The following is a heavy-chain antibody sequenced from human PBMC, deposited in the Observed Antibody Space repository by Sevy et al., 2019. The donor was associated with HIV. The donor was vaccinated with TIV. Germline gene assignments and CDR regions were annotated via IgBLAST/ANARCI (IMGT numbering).Heavy chain of an antibody. CDR1: GFTFNTYS. CDR3: ARCRGHYSSDY. D-gene: IGHD2-21*01. Sequence: GGSLRLSCAASGFTFNTYSLIWVRQTPGKGLEWLSFIGTAAGVTYYADSVKGRFTISRDNAKNSLYLQMNSLRDEDTAVYYCARCRGHYSSDYWGQGTLVTVSS. V-gene: IGHV3-48*02. J-gene: IGHJ4*02. CDR2: IGTAAGVT.